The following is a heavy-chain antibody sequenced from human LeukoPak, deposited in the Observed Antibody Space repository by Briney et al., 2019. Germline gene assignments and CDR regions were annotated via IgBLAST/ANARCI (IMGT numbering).Heavy chain of an antibody. Sequence: SQTLSLTCTVSGGSISSGDYYWSWIRQPPGKGLEWIGYIYYSGSTYYNPSLKSRVTISVDTSKNQFSLKLSSVTAADTAVYYCARDPTDGGYGAYYYGMDVWGQGTTVTVSS. D-gene: IGHD5-12*01. CDR2: IYYSGST. J-gene: IGHJ6*02. CDR1: GGSISSGDYY. CDR3: ARDPTDGGYGAYYYGMDV. V-gene: IGHV4-30-4*01.